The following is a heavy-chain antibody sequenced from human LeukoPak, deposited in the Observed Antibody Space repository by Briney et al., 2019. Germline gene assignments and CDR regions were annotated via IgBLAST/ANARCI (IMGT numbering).Heavy chain of an antibody. CDR1: GGSISGYH. Sequence: KPSETLSLTCNVSGGSISGYHWSWIRQPPGKALEWIGYIYYSGSTNYNPSLKSRVTISVDTSKNQFSLKLSSVTAADTAVYYCARIGDGSGINWGQGTLVTVSS. CDR2: IYYSGST. V-gene: IGHV4-59*01. CDR3: ARIGDGSGIN. J-gene: IGHJ4*02. D-gene: IGHD3-10*01.